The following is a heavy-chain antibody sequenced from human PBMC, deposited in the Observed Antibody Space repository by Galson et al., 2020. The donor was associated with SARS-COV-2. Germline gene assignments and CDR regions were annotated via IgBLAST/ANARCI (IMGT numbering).Heavy chain of an antibody. CDR1: GFSLTDYT. J-gene: IGHJ4*02. CDR2: ISSTSSYK. V-gene: IGHV3-21*01. D-gene: IGHD2-2*01. Sequence: GGSLRLSCAASGFSLTDYTLMWVRQAPGMGLEWVSSISSTSSYKQYADSVKGRFTVSRDNGENSLYLQMNSLRAGDTAVYYCARGGWRCRTTTCYAHYWGQGTLVTVSS. CDR3: ARGGWRCRTTTCYAHY.